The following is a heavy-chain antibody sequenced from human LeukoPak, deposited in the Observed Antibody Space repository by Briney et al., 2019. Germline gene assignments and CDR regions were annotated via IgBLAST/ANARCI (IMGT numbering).Heavy chain of an antibody. CDR2: INPNSGGT. D-gene: IGHD3-22*01. J-gene: IGHJ4*02. V-gene: IGHV1-2*02. CDR1: GYTFTGYY. Sequence: ASVKVSCKASGYTFTGYYMHWVRQAPGHGLEWMGWINPNSGGTNYAQKFQGRVTMTRDTSISTAYMELSRLRSDDRAVYYCARADYYDSSGPIDYWGQGTLVTVSS. CDR3: ARADYYDSSGPIDY.